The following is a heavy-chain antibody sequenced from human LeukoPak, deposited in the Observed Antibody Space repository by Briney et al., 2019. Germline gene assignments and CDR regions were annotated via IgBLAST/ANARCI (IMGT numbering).Heavy chain of an antibody. V-gene: IGHV4-61*02. J-gene: IGHJ4*02. CDR1: GGSISSGSYY. D-gene: IGHD2-2*01. Sequence: NPSETLSLTCTVSGGSISSGSYYWSWIRQPAGKGLEWIGRIYTSGSTNYNPSLKSRVTISVDTSKNQFSLKLSSVTAADTAVYYCARGEVSTHTREFNYWGQGTLVTVSS. CDR2: IYTSGST. CDR3: ARGEVSTHTREFNY.